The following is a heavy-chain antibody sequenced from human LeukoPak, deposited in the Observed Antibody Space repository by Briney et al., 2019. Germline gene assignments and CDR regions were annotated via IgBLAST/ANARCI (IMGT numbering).Heavy chain of an antibody. CDR1: GFTFSSYG. D-gene: IGHD2-2*01. V-gene: IGHV3-30*02. Sequence: GGSLRLSCAASGFTFSSYGMHWGRQAPGKGLEWVAFIRYDGSNKYYADSVKGRFTISRDNSKNTLYLQMNSMRAEDTAVYYCAKDRPDCSSTSCQEGNWFEPWGQGTLVTVSS. CDR2: IRYDGSNK. J-gene: IGHJ5*02. CDR3: AKDRPDCSSTSCQEGNWFEP.